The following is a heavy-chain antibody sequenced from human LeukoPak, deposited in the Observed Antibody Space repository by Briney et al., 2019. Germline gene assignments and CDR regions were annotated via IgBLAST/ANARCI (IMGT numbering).Heavy chain of an antibody. V-gene: IGHV1-2*02. CDR2: INPNSGGT. D-gene: IGHD3-10*01. CDR1: GYTFTSYD. J-gene: IGHJ5*02. Sequence: VASVKVSCKASGYTFTSYDINWVRQAPGQGLEWMGWINPNSGGTNYAQKFQGRVTMTRDTSISTAYMELSRLRSDDTAVYYCARAALLLWFGELFNNWFDPWGQGALVTVSS. CDR3: ARAALLLWFGELFNNWFDP.